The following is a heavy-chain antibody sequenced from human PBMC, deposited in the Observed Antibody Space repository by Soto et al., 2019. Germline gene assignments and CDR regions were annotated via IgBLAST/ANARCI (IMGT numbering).Heavy chain of an antibody. CDR1: GGTFSKQS. V-gene: IGHV1-69*01. D-gene: IGHD2-21*01. CDR3: ARWAGSVTYRGFRGPLDY. CDR2: ITPTFGTT. J-gene: IGHJ4*02. Sequence: QVQLVQSGAEVKKPGSSVKVSCKASGGTFSKQSITWVRQAPGQGFEWMGGITPTFGTTKFAQRFQGRVTITADESTSTAYLELSSRRSEATAVYYCARWAGSVTYRGFRGPLDYWGQGTQVTVSS.